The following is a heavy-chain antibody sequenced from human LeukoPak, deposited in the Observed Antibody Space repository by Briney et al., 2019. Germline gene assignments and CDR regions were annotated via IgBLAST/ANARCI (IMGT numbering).Heavy chain of an antibody. CDR1: GFTFSSYA. CDR3: ARSIFGVVNWFDP. J-gene: IGHJ5*02. D-gene: IGHD3-3*02. CDR2: ITSNGGST. V-gene: IGHV3-64*01. Sequence: GGSLRLSCAASGFTFSSYAMHWVRQAPGKGLEYVSAITSNGGSTYYANSVKDRFTISRDNSKNTLYLQMGSLRAEDMAVYYCARSIFGVVNWFDPWGQGTLVAVSS.